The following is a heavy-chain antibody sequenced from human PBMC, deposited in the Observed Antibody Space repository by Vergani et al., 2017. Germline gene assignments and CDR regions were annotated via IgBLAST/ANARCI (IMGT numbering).Heavy chain of an antibody. V-gene: IGHV3-30*02. J-gene: IGHJ6*02. CDR3: AKKGGSLYYYGVDV. CDR2: IRYDGSNP. CDR1: GFTFTSYG. Sequence: VQLLESGGGLVQPGESLRLSCTVSGFTFTSYGISWVRQAPGKGLAWVAFIRYDGSNPQYIDSVKGRFTISRDNSKDTLFLQMNGLRPEDTGTYFCAKKGGSLYYYGVDVWGQGSTITVSS. D-gene: IGHD1-26*01.